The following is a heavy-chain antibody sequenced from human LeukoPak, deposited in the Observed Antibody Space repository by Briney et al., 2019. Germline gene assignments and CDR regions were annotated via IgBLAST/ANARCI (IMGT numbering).Heavy chain of an antibody. CDR3: ASGSRGPNLDY. CDR1: GGSISSSSYY. D-gene: IGHD2-15*01. J-gene: IGHJ4*02. V-gene: IGHV4-39*01. Sequence: SETLSLTCTVSGGSISSSSYYWGWIRQPPGKGLGWIGSIYYSGSTYYNPSLKSRVTISVDTSKNQFSLKLSSVTAADTAVYYCASGSRGPNLDYWGQGTLVTVSS. CDR2: IYYSGST.